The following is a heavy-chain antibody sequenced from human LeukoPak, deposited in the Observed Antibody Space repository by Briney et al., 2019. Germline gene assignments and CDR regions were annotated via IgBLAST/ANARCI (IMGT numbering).Heavy chain of an antibody. CDR2: INHSGST. J-gene: IGHJ5*02. V-gene: IGHV4-34*01. D-gene: IGHD3-16*02. CDR3: ARGFPPHNSPWGSYRLVYNWFDP. CDR1: GGSFSGYY. Sequence: KPSETLSLTCAVCGGSFSGYYWSWIRQPPGKGLEWIGEINHSGSTNYNPSLKSRVTISVDTSKNQFSLKLSSVTAADTAVYYCARGFPPHNSPWGSYRLVYNWFDPWGQGTLVTVSS.